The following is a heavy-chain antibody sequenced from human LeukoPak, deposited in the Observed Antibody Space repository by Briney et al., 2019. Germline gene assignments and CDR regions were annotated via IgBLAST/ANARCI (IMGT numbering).Heavy chain of an antibody. V-gene: IGHV4-59*01. Sequence: SETLSLTCTVSGGSISSYYWSWIRQPPGKGLEWIRYIYYSGSTKYNPSLKSRITISVDTSKNQFSLKLSSVTAADTAVYYCARGAFHYYGSGSYSASTNWFDPWGQGTLVTVSS. D-gene: IGHD3-10*01. CDR3: ARGAFHYYGSGSYSASTNWFDP. J-gene: IGHJ5*02. CDR2: IYYSGST. CDR1: GGSISSYY.